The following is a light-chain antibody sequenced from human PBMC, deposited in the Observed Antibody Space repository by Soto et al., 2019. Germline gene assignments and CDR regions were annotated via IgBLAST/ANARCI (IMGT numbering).Light chain of an antibody. CDR2: RNN. J-gene: IGLJ2*01. CDR3: AAWDDSLSGVV. CDR1: SSNIGSNF. Sequence: QSVLTQPPSASGTPGQRVTISCSGSSSNIGSNFIYWYQQLPGTAPKLLIYRNNERPSGVPDRFSGSKSGPSASLAISGLRSEDEADYHCAAWDDSLSGVVFGGGTKLTVL. V-gene: IGLV1-47*01.